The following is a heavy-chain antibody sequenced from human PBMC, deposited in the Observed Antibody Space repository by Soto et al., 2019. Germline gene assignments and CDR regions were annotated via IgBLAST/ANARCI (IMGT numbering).Heavy chain of an antibody. V-gene: IGHV4-59*08. CDR1: GGSISSYY. CDR2: IYYSGST. J-gene: IGHJ4*02. Sequence: TSETLSLTCTVSGGSISSYYWSWIRQPPGKGLEWIGYIYYSGSTNYNPSLKSRVTISVDTSKNQFSLKLSSVTAADTAVYYCARHPDWAYFDYWGQGTLVTVSS. CDR3: ARHPDWAYFDY. D-gene: IGHD2-21*01.